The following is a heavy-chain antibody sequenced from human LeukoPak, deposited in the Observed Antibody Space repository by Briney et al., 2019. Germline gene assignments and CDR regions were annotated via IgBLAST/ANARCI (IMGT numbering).Heavy chain of an antibody. CDR1: GFTFSSYA. D-gene: IGHD3-3*01. J-gene: IGHJ4*02. Sequence: GGSLRLSCVASGFTFSSYAMHWVRQAPGKGLEWVAVISYDGSNRYYADSVKGRFTISRDNSKNTLYLQMNSLRAEDTAVYYCARGGYDFWSGYYLLWGQGTLVTVSS. CDR3: ARGGYDFWSGYYLL. V-gene: IGHV3-30*04. CDR2: ISYDGSNR.